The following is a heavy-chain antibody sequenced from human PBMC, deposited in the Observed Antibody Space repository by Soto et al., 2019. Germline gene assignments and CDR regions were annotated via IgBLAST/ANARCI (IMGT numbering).Heavy chain of an antibody. J-gene: IGHJ4*02. Sequence: ASVKVSCKASGYNFFSHGISWVRQAPGQGLEWMGWISTYNGDTNSAQNLQGRVTMTTDTSTSTAYMELRGLRSDDTAVYYCARDSYGDYLIDYWGQGTQVTVSS. CDR1: GYNFFSHG. CDR3: ARDSYGDYLIDY. CDR2: ISTYNGDT. V-gene: IGHV1-18*01. D-gene: IGHD4-17*01.